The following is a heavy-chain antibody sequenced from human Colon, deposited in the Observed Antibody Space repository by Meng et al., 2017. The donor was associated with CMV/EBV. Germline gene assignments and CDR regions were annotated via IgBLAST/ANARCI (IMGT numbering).Heavy chain of an antibody. Sequence: QVQLQQSGPGLVKPSQTLPRTCAISGVSVSSNSAAWNWIRQSPSGGLEWPGRTYYRSKWYNDYAVSVKSRITINPDTSKNQFYLQLNSVTPEDTAVYYCARDSSSSAYSPFDYWGQGTLVTVSS. CDR2: TYYRSKWYN. J-gene: IGHJ4*02. CDR1: GVSVSSNSAA. V-gene: IGHV6-1*01. D-gene: IGHD3-22*01. CDR3: ARDSSSSAYSPFDY.